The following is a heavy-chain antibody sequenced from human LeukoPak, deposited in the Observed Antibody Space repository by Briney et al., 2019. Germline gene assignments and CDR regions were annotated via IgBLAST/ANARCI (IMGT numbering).Heavy chain of an antibody. Sequence: GGSLRLSCAASGFTFDDYAMHWVRQAPGKGLEWVSGISWNSGSIGYADSVKGRFTISRDNAKNSLYLQMNSLRAEDTALYYCAKDMYSSSWASLSGDYWGQGTLVTVSS. D-gene: IGHD6-13*01. J-gene: IGHJ4*02. CDR1: GFTFDDYA. CDR3: AKDMYSSSWASLSGDY. V-gene: IGHV3-9*01. CDR2: ISWNSGSI.